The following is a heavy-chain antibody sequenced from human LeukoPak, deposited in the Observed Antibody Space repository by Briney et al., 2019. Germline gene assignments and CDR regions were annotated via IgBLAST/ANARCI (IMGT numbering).Heavy chain of an antibody. CDR3: ARAVIVVVPAAEQSFDI. D-gene: IGHD2-2*01. J-gene: IGHJ3*02. CDR2: INHSGST. Sequence: PSETLSLTCAVYGGSFSGYYWSWIRQAPGKGLEWIGEINHSGSTNYNPSLKSRVTISVDTSKNQFSLKLSSVTAADTAVYYCARAVIVVVPAAEQSFDIWGQGTMVTVSS. CDR1: GGSFSGYY. V-gene: IGHV4-34*01.